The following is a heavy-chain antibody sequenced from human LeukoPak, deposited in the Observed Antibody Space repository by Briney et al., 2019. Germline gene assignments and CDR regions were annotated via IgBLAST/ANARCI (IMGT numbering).Heavy chain of an antibody. CDR2: INHSGST. J-gene: IGHJ5*02. CDR1: GGSFSGYY. CDR3: ARILHSSSSYVGWFDP. V-gene: IGHV4-34*01. Sequence: SETLSLTCAVYGGSFSGYYWSWIRQPPGKGLEWIGEINHSGSTNYNPSLKSRVTISVDTSKNQFSLKLSSVTAADTAVYYCARILHSSSSYVGWFDPWGQGTLATVSS. D-gene: IGHD6-6*01.